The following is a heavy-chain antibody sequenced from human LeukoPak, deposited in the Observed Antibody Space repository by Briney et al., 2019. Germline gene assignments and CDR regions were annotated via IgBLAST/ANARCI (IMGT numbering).Heavy chain of an antibody. Sequence: ASVTVSCKASGYTFTSYYMHWVRQAPGQGLEWMGVINPSGGSTSYAQKFQGRVTMTRDMSTSTVYMELSSLRSEDTAVYYCARAQTYYDILTGYYLDAFDIWGQGTMVTVSS. D-gene: IGHD3-9*01. CDR3: ARAQTYYDILTGYYLDAFDI. CDR1: GYTFTSYY. J-gene: IGHJ3*02. CDR2: INPSGGST. V-gene: IGHV1-46*01.